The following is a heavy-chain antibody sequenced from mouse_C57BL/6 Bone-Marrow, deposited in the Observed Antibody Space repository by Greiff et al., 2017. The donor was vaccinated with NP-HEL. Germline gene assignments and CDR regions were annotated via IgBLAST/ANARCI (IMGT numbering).Heavy chain of an antibody. CDR1: GYTFTSYW. J-gene: IGHJ4*01. CDR3: ARPGVGRVYAMDY. CDR2: IYPGSGST. D-gene: IGHD4-1*01. V-gene: IGHV1-55*01. Sequence: QVQLQQPGAELVKPGASVKMSCKASGYTFTSYWITWVKQRPGQGLEWIGDIYPGSGSTNYNEKFKSKATLTVDTSSSTAYMQLSSLTSEDSAFYYCARPGVGRVYAMDYWGQGTSVTVSS.